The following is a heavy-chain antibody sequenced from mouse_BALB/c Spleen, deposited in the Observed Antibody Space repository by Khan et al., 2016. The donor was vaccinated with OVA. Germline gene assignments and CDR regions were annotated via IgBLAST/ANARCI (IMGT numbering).Heavy chain of an antibody. CDR1: GFSLTTFG. Sequence: QVQLKESGPGLVQPSQSLSITCTVSGFSLTTFGVHWVRQSPGKGLEWQGVIWCGGSTVYNAAFISRLSISKDNSKSQVFFKMNCLQANDTAIYDCARNYDYDEGLAYWGQGTLVTVSA. V-gene: IGHV2-2*02. J-gene: IGHJ3*01. CDR3: ARNYDYDEGLAY. D-gene: IGHD2-4*01. CDR2: IWCGGST.